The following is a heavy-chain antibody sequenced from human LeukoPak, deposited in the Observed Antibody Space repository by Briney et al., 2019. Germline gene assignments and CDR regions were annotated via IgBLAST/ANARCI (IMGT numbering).Heavy chain of an antibody. CDR1: GFTFSSYG. J-gene: IGHJ4*02. D-gene: IGHD1-26*01. V-gene: IGHV3-33*08. Sequence: PGGSLRLSCAASGFTFSSYGMHWVRQAPGKGLEWVAVIWYDGSNKYYADSVKGRFTISRDNSKNTLYLQMNSLRAEDTAVYYCARNPVVGATTYYFDYWGQGTLVRLL. CDR3: ARNPVVGATTYYFDY. CDR2: IWYDGSNK.